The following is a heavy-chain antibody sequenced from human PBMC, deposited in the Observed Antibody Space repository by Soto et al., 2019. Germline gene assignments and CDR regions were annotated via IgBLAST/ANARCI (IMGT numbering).Heavy chain of an antibody. Sequence: QVQLQESGPRLVSPSQTLSLTCTVSGGSISSAAYCWRWIRQSPDKGLEWIGHIYDGGTTYSSPSLKGRVTISADTSETQFSLKLSSVSAADTAVYYCARGPSGDKIDYWGQGIQVTVSS. D-gene: IGHD7-27*01. V-gene: IGHV4-30-4*01. CDR1: GGSISSAAYC. CDR3: ARGPSGDKIDY. J-gene: IGHJ4*02. CDR2: IYDGGTT.